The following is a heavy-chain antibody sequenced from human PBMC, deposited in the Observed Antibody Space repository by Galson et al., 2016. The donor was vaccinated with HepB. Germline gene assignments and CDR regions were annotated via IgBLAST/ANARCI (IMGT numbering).Heavy chain of an antibody. CDR2: ISSSSSSI. CDR3: ATQYCSGGSCYSAAPGYWYLDL. D-gene: IGHD2-15*01. CDR1: GFTFSSYT. V-gene: IGHV3-48*02. Sequence: SLRLSCAASGFTFSSYTMNWVRQAPGKGLEWVSYISSSSSSIYYADSVKGRFAISRDNAKNSLYLQMNSLRDEDTAVYYCATQYCSGGSCYSAAPGYWYLDLWGRGTLVTVSS. J-gene: IGHJ2*01.